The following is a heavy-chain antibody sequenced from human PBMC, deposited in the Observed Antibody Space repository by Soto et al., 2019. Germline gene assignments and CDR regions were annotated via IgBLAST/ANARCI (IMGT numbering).Heavy chain of an antibody. CDR2: TYYSGST. Sequence: QVQLQESGPGLVKPSETLSLTCTVSGGSINSYYWSWIRQPPGKGLEWIGYTYYSGSTNYNPPLKSRVTISVDTSKNQFSLKLRSVTGADTAVYYCARRYGGNFDYWGQGTLVTVSS. D-gene: IGHD1-26*01. V-gene: IGHV4-59*01. CDR1: GGSINSYY. CDR3: ARRYGGNFDY. J-gene: IGHJ4*02.